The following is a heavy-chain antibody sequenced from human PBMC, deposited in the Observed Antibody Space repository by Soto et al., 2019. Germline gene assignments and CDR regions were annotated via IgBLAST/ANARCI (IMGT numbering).Heavy chain of an antibody. CDR1: GFTFSSYG. Sequence: QVQLVESGGGVVQPGRSLRLSCAASGFTFSSYGMHWVRQAPGKGLEWVAVIWYDGSNKYYADSVKGRFTISRDNSKNTLYLQMNSLRAEDTAVYYWARDQGWEPIVYYSYGTDVWGQGTTVTVSS. V-gene: IGHV3-33*01. D-gene: IGHD1-26*01. CDR2: IWYDGSNK. CDR3: ARDQGWEPIVYYSYGTDV. J-gene: IGHJ6*02.